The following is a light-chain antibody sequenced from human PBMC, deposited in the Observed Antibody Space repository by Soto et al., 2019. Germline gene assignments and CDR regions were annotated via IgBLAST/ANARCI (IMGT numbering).Light chain of an antibody. CDR1: QTISSW. J-gene: IGKJ1*01. V-gene: IGKV1-5*03. CDR2: KAS. CDR3: QQYDSYPRT. Sequence: DSQMTQSPSTLSASVGDRVTITCRASQTISSWLAWYQQKAGEAPKVLIYKASRLESGVPSRFSGGGCGTEFHVANSSLQPHDFGTYYCQQYDSYPRTFGQGTRVEI.